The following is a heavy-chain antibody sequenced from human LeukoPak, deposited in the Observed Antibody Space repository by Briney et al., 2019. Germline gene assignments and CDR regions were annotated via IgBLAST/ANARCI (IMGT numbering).Heavy chain of an antibody. J-gene: IGHJ4*02. V-gene: IGHV3-23*01. D-gene: IGHD3-10*01. CDR3: AKSRAGATVIRGEFDY. Sequence: GGSLRLSCAASGFTFSAYAMSWVRQAPMSWVRQAPGKGLEWVATISGSGDKTYYADSVKGRFTISRDNSKNTLYLQMNSLGAEDTALYYCAKSRAGATVIRGEFDYWGQGTLVTVSS. CDR1: GFTFSAYA. CDR2: ISGSGDKT.